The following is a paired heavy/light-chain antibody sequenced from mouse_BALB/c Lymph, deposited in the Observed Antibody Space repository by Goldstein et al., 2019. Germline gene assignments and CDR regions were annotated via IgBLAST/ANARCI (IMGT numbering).Light chain of an antibody. J-gene: IGKJ1*01. V-gene: IGKV3-4*01. CDR1: QSVDYGGDSY. Sequence: DIVLTQSPASLAVSLGQRATISCKASQSVDYGGDSYMNWYQQKPGQPPKLLIYAASNLESGIPARFSGSGSGTDFTLNIHPVEEEDTATYYCQQSNEDPWTFGGGTKLEIK. CDR3: QQSNEDPWT. CDR2: AAS.
Heavy chain of an antibody. D-gene: IGHD2-12*01. Sequence: QVQLQQSGPELVKPGASVRISCKASGYTFTTYYLHWVKQRPGQGLEWIGWIYPENINTKYNEKFKGKATLTADKSSSTAYMQLSSLTSEDSAVYFCAREGRRYSAMDYWGQGTSVTVSS. V-gene: IGHV1S56*01. CDR3: AREGRRYSAMDY. CDR1: GYTFTTYY. CDR2: IYPENINT. J-gene: IGHJ4*01.